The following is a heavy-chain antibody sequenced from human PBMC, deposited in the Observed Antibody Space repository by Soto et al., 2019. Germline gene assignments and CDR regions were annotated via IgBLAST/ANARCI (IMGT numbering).Heavy chain of an antibody. Sequence: SETLSLTCTVSGGSISGGDYYWSWIRQPPGKGLEWIGYIYYSGSTYYNPSLKSRVTISVDTSKDQFSLKLSSVTAADTAVYYCARDTSFSYDFWSGYYNRGNWFDPWGQGTLVTVSS. CDR1: GGSISGGDYY. D-gene: IGHD3-3*01. V-gene: IGHV4-30-4*01. J-gene: IGHJ5*02. CDR2: IYYSGST. CDR3: ARDTSFSYDFWSGYYNRGNWFDP.